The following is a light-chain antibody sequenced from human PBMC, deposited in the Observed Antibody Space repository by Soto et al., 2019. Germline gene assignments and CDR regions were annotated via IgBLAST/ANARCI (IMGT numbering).Light chain of an antibody. CDR2: DVR. CDR3: SSYTSSSTRVV. CDR1: SSDVGGYNY. Sequence: QSALTQPASVSGSPGQSITIPCTGTSSDVGGYNYVSWYQQHPGKAPKLMIYDVRNRPSGVSNRFSGSKSGNTASLTISGLQAEDEADYYCSSYTSSSTRVVFGGGTKLTVL. V-gene: IGLV2-14*01. J-gene: IGLJ2*01.